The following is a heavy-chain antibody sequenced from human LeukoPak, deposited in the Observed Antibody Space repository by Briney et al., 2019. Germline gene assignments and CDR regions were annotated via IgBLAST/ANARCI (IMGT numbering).Heavy chain of an antibody. Sequence: PGGSLRLSCADSQFTFNGSWMNWVHQAPGKGLEWVANMDPTGSQKRYVDSVKGRFTISKDNPGASLYFDMHSLRAEDTAIYYCAIWTSGNYWGQGTLVTVSS. D-gene: IGHD1-1*01. J-gene: IGHJ4*02. V-gene: IGHV3-7*01. CDR3: AIWTSGNY. CDR1: QFTFNGSW. CDR2: MDPTGSQK.